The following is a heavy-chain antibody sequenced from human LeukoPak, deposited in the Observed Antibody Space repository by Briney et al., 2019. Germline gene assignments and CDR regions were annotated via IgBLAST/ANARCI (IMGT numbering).Heavy chain of an antibody. D-gene: IGHD6-13*01. CDR1: GFTFSNAW. CDR3: TTDLGLAAASTAIEHGQSDY. V-gene: IGHV3-15*01. Sequence: GGSLRLSCAASGFTFSNAWMSWVRQAPGKGLEWVGCIKSKTDGGTTDYAAPVKGRFTISRDDSKNTLYLQMNSLKTEDTVVYYCTTDLGLAAASTAIEHGQSDYWGQGTLVTVSS. CDR2: IKSKTDGGTT. J-gene: IGHJ4*02.